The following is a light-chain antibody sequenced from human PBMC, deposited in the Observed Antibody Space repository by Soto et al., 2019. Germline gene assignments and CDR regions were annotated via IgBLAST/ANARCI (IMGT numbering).Light chain of an antibody. J-gene: IGLJ2*01. CDR1: SSDIGGYNY. CDR2: EVT. CDR3: SSYAGSNNLV. Sequence: QSVLTQPASASGSPGQSVTISCTGTSSDIGGYNYVSWYQHHPGKAPKLMIYEVTKRPSGVPDRFSGSKSGNTASLTVSGLQAEDEADYYCSSYAGSNNLVFVGGTKVTVL. V-gene: IGLV2-8*01.